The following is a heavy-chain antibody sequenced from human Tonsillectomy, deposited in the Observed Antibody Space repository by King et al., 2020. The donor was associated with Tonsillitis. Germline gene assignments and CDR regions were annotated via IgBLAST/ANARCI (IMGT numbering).Heavy chain of an antibody. V-gene: IGHV3-7*01. CDR1: GFTFSSYW. CDR3: GRWVGSLHLGELLSYYFDY. D-gene: IGHD3-16*01. J-gene: IGHJ4*02. Sequence: VQLVESGGGLVQPGGSLRLSCAASGFTFSSYWMSWVRQAPGKGLEWVANIKQDGSEKYYVDSVMGRFTISRDNAKNSLYLQMNSLRAEDTAVYYCGRWVGSLHLGELLSYYFDYWGQGTLVTVSS. CDR2: IKQDGSEK.